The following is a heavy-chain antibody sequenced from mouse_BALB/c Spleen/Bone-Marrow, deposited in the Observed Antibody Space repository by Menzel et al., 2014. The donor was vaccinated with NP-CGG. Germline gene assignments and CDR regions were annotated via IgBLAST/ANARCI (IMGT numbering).Heavy chain of an antibody. Sequence: VKLMESAAELASPGASVKMSCKASGHTFTSNTIQRVKQRPGQGLEWIGYINPTGGYTDYNQKFKDKTTLTAEKSSSTAYMQLSSLTSDDSDVNDCTRDSTLYLYFAFW. D-gene: IGHD5-5*01. V-gene: IGHV1-4*02. CDR1: GHTFTSNT. CDR2: INPTGGYT. CDR3: TRDSTLYLYFAF. J-gene: IGHJ3*01.